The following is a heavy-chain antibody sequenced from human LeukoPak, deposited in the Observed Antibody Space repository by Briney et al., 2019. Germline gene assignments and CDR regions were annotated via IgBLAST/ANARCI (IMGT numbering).Heavy chain of an antibody. D-gene: IGHD3-22*01. CDR3: ARDDYYDISGYYKPNPCDY. CDR2: IIPIFGTA. Sequence: SVKVSCKASGGTFSSYAISWVRQAPGQGLEWMGRIIPIFGTANYAQKFQGRVTITTDESTSTAYMELSSLRSEDTAVYYCARDDYYDISGYYKPNPCDYLGQGTLVTVSS. V-gene: IGHV1-69*05. CDR1: GGTFSSYA. J-gene: IGHJ4*02.